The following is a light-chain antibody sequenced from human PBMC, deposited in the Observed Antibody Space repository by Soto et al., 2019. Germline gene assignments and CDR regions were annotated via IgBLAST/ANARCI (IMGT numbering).Light chain of an antibody. V-gene: IGLV4-69*01. CDR2: LNSDDSH. Sequence: QLVLTQSPSASASLGASVKFTCTLSSGHSSYAIAWYQQQPEKGPRYLMKLNSDDSHSKGDGIPDRFSGSSSGAERYLTISSLQSEDEADYYCQTWGSGSVVFGGGTKLTVL. CDR1: SGHSSYA. CDR3: QTWGSGSVV. J-gene: IGLJ2*01.